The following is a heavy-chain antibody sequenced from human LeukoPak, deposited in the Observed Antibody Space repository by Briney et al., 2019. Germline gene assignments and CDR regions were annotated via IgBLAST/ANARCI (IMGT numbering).Heavy chain of an antibody. CDR1: GYSVTSYW. D-gene: IGHD3-10*01. CDR3: ARPYYYGSGSSYFQH. J-gene: IGHJ1*01. Sequence: GESLKISCKGSGYSVTSYWIGWVRQMPGKGLEWMGIIYPGDFDTRYSPSFQGQVTISADKSISTAYLQWSSLKASDTAMYYCARPYYYGSGSSYFQHWGQGTLVTVSS. V-gene: IGHV5-51*01. CDR2: IYPGDFDT.